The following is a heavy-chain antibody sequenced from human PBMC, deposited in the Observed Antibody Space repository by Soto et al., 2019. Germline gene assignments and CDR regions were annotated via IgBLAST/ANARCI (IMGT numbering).Heavy chain of an antibody. CDR2: INAGDGRE. J-gene: IGHJ4*02. D-gene: IGHD3-10*01. Sequence: QVQLEQSGAEVKKPGASVKVSCKTSGYTFTSYTLHWVRQAPGQGLEWMGWINAGDGREKYSQRFQDRVSLSTDKSQTTAYRELRSLRSENTAVYYCARGGGWVGEASFDSWGQGTQVTVSS. CDR3: ARGGGWVGEASFDS. CDR1: GYTFTSYT. V-gene: IGHV1-3*01.